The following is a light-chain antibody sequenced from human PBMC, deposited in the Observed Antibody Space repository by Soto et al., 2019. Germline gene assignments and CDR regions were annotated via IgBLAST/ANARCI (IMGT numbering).Light chain of an antibody. J-gene: IGLJ2*01. V-gene: IGLV2-23*01. CDR3: CSYAGGTSVV. Sequence: QSALTQPASVSGSLGQSITISCTGSSGDVGRYNLVSWYQQHPGKAPKLLIYEDIERPSGVSNRFSGSKSGNTASLTISGLQTEDEADYYCCSYAGGTSVVFGGGTKVTVL. CDR1: SGDVGRYNL. CDR2: EDI.